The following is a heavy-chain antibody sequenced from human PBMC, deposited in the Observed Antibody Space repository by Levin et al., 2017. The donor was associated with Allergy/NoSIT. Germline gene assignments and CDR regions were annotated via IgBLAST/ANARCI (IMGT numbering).Heavy chain of an antibody. J-gene: IGHJ4*02. CDR3: AREFSSSLGTDY. V-gene: IGHV3-30*15. Sequence: SLILSCAASGFTFSSYSMHWVRQAPGPFLFFFSFLSSSFLPPPSSSSFKGRYTISRDNSKNTLYLHMSSLRAEDTAVYYCAREFSSSLGTDYWGQGTLVTVSP. D-gene: IGHD3-16*01. CDR2: LSSSFLPP. CDR1: GFTFSSYS.